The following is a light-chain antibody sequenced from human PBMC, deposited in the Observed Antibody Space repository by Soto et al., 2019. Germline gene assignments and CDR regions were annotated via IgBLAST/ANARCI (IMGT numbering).Light chain of an antibody. Sequence: EIVLTQSPATLSLSPGERATLSCRASQSVNRYLTWFQQKPGQAPRLLIYDASNGATGIPARFSGSGSGTDFTLTISSLEPEDFAVYYCQQGADWPLTFGGGTRVAIK. CDR2: DAS. CDR3: QQGADWPLT. CDR1: QSVNRY. J-gene: IGKJ4*01. V-gene: IGKV3-11*01.